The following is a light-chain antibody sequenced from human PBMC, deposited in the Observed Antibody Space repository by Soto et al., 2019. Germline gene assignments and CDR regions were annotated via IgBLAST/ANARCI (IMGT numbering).Light chain of an antibody. J-gene: IGKJ2*02. CDR3: QQSYRTPRT. Sequence: DIQMTQSPSSLSASVGDRVTITCRARQSISTYLNWYQQKVGKAPKLLIYAASSLQRGVPSRCSGIGSGTDFTRTISSLQPEDFATYYCQQSYRTPRTCGQGTKLEIK. CDR2: AAS. CDR1: QSISTY. V-gene: IGKV1-39*01.